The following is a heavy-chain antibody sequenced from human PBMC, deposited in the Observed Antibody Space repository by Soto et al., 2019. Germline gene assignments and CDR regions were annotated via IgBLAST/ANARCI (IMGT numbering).Heavy chain of an antibody. J-gene: IGHJ5*02. CDR3: AKDGGYIVVVPAAMEPNWFDP. Sequence: GGSLRLSCAASGFTFSSYAMSWVRQAPGKGLEWVSAISGSGGSTYYADSVKGRFTISRDNSKNTLYLQMNSLRAEDTAVYYRAKDGGYIVVVPAAMEPNWFDPWGQGTLVTVSS. D-gene: IGHD2-2*01. V-gene: IGHV3-23*01. CDR1: GFTFSSYA. CDR2: ISGSGGST.